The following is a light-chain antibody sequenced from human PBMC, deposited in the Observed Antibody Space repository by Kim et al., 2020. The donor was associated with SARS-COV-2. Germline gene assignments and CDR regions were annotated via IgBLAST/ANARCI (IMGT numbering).Light chain of an antibody. CDR1: NSSIGSNT. Sequence: GPSSNSSCPGSNSSIGSNTVYWYQRLPGAAPNLLIHTNNQPPSGVPDRFSGSESGTSASLAITGLRSEDEADYYCAAWDYSLNGYVFGTGTKVTVL. V-gene: IGLV1-44*01. CDR2: TNN. CDR3: AAWDYSLNGYV. J-gene: IGLJ1*01.